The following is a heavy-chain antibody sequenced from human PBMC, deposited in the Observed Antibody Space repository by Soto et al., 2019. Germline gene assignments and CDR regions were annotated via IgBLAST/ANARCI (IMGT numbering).Heavy chain of an antibody. CDR1: GGTFSSYA. Sequence: GASVKVSCKASGGTFSSYAISWVLQAPGQGLEWMGGIIPIFGTANYAQKFQGRVTITADESTSTAYMELSSLRSEDTAVYYCARDYGGGYNYLPLVYWGQGTLVTVSS. J-gene: IGHJ4*02. D-gene: IGHD5-12*01. CDR2: IIPIFGTA. CDR3: ARDYGGGYNYLPLVY. V-gene: IGHV1-69*13.